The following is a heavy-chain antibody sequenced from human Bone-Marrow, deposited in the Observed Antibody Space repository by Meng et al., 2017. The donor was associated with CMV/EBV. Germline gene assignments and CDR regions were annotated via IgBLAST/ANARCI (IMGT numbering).Heavy chain of an antibody. D-gene: IGHD3-10*01. CDR1: GYTFTSYG. CDR2: ISAYNGNT. Sequence: ASVKVSCKASGYTFTSYGISWVRQAPGQGLEWMGWISAYNGNTNYAQKFQGRVTMTRDTSISTAYMELSRLRSDDTAVYYCAREGIEDGFGEEMGFDPWGQGTLVTVSS. V-gene: IGHV1-18*01. J-gene: IGHJ5*02. CDR3: AREGIEDGFGEEMGFDP.